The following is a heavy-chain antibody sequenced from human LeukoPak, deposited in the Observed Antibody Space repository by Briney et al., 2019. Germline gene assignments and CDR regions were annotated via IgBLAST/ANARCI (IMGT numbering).Heavy chain of an antibody. CDR3: ASLLGYCSGNRCPSSANYYYYMDV. CDR2: IYYSGNT. D-gene: IGHD2-15*01. J-gene: IGHJ6*03. CDR1: GGSFSGYY. V-gene: IGHV4-34*01. Sequence: PSETLSLTCAVYGGSFSGYYWGWIRQPPGKGLEWIGSIYYSGNTYYNPSLKSRVTMSIDTSKNQFSLKVNSVTAADTAVYYCASLLGYCSGNRCPSSANYYYYMDVWGKGTTVTVSS.